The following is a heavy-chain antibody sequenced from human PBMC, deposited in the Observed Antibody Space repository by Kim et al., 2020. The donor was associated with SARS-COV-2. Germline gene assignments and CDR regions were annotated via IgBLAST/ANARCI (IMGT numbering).Heavy chain of an antibody. D-gene: IGHD5-12*01. CDR3: ARSFPLYSGYDPHFDY. CDR2: ISGSGGST. Sequence: GSLRLSCAASGFTFSSYAMSWVRQAPGKGLEWVSAISGSGGSTYYADSVKGRFTISRDNSKNTLYLQMNSLRAEDTAVYYCARSFPLYSGYDPHFDYWGQGTLVTVSS. V-gene: IGHV3-23*01. CDR1: GFTFSSYA. J-gene: IGHJ4*02.